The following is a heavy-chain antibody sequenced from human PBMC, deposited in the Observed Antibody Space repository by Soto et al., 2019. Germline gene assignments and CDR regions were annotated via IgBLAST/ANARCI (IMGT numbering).Heavy chain of an antibody. J-gene: IGHJ4*02. D-gene: IGHD3-22*01. CDR1: DGSINSGGYY. V-gene: IGHV4-31*03. Sequence: SETLSLTCTVSDGSINSGGYYWSWIRQHPGKGLEWIGNIYYSGSTYYNPSLKSRVTISLDRTKNQFSLKLSSVTAADTAAYYCATHQYYDRSGPFDYWGQGTLVTVSS. CDR3: ATHQYYDRSGPFDY. CDR2: IYYSGST.